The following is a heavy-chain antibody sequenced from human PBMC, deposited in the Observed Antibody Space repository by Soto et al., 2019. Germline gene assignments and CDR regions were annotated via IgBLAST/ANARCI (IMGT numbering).Heavy chain of an antibody. V-gene: IGHV4-28*01. CDR2: IYYSGTT. J-gene: IGHJ6*02. CDR1: GYSISSSNW. CDR3: ARHAPYCSSTSHCAYGMDV. D-gene: IGHD2-2*01. Sequence: SETLSLTCAVSGYSISSSNWWGWIRQPPGKGLEWIGYIYYSGTTYYNPSLKSRVTMSVDTSKNQFSLKLSSVTAADTAVYYCARHAPYCSSTSHCAYGMDVWGQGTTVTVS.